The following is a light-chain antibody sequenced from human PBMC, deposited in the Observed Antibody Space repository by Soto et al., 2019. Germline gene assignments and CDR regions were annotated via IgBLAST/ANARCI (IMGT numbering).Light chain of an antibody. CDR1: PTARHIDGSTY. J-gene: IGKJ2*01. CDR3: MPSIDLPPT. Sequence: DIVMTQTPLSLSVTPGQAASISCKSSPTARHIDGSTYLYWYRQKPGQPPQLLIYEVSNRFSGVTERFSGSGSGTDFTLNISRVEADDVGVYYCMPSIDLPPTFGQGTKLEIK. CDR2: EVS. V-gene: IGKV2D-29*01.